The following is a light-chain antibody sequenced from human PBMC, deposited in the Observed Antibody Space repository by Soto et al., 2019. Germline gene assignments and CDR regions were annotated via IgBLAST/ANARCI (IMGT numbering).Light chain of an antibody. CDR3: QVWDRSSDHSL. CDR2: YDR. Sequence: SYVLTQLPSMSVAPGETARLTCGGNNIESKSVQWYQQKPGQAPVLIIYYDRGRPSGIPERFSGSNSGNTATLTISRVEAGDEADYYCQVWDRSSDHSLFGGGTKLTVL. CDR1: NIESKS. J-gene: IGLJ2*01. V-gene: IGLV3-21*04.